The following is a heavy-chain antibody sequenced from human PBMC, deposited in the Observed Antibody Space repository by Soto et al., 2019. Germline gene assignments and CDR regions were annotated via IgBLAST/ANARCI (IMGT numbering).Heavy chain of an antibody. CDR1: GFTFDDYT. Sequence: EVQVVESGGGLVQPGRSLRLSCAASGFTFDDYTMHWVRQAPGKGLEWVSGISWNSGSIGYADSVKGRFTISRDNAKNSLYLQMNSLRAEDTALYYCAKDPSFHYDYIWGSSMGAFDIWGQGTMVTVSS. J-gene: IGHJ3*02. CDR3: AKDPSFHYDYIWGSSMGAFDI. V-gene: IGHV3-9*01. D-gene: IGHD3-16*01. CDR2: ISWNSGSI.